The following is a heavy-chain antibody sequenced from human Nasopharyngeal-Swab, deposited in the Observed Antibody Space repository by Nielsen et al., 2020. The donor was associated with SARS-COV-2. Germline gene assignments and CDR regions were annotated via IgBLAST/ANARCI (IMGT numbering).Heavy chain of an antibody. CDR2: ISGSGGST. D-gene: IGHD3-22*01. J-gene: IGHJ4*02. V-gene: IGHV3-23*01. CDR1: GFTFSSYA. Sequence: GGSLRLSCAASGFTFSSYATSWVRQAPGKGLEWVSAISGSGGSTYYADSVKGRFTISRDNSKNTLYLQMNSLRAEDTAVYYCAKVMIVVPKAFDYWGQGTLVTVSS. CDR3: AKVMIVVPKAFDY.